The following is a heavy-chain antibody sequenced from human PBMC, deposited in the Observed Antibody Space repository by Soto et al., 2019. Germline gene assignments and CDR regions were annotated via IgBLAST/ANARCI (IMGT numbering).Heavy chain of an antibody. CDR1: GGSINSSSYF. CDR3: ARHYSSGSRNWFDP. J-gene: IGHJ5*02. CDR2: IYYSGST. V-gene: IGHV4-39*01. Sequence: SETLSLTGSVSGGSINSSSYFWGGVRQPPGKGLEWIGSIYYSGSTYYNPSLRSRVTISVDTSKNQFSLKLSSVTAADTAVFYCARHYSSGSRNWFDPWGQGTLVTVSS. D-gene: IGHD6-19*01.